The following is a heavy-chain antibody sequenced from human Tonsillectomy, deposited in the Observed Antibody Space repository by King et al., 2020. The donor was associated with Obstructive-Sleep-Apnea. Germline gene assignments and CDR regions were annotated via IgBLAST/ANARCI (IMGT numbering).Heavy chain of an antibody. Sequence: VQLVESGGGLVQPGGSLRLSCAASGFTFSSYWMSWVRQAPGKGLEWVANRKQDGSEKYYVDSVKGRFPISRDNAKNSLYLQMNSLRAEDTAVYYCARAVDDFWSGYYFSFDYWGQGTLVTVSS. D-gene: IGHD3-3*01. CDR1: GFTFSSYW. CDR2: RKQDGSEK. J-gene: IGHJ4*02. CDR3: ARAVDDFWSGYYFSFDY. V-gene: IGHV3-7*03.